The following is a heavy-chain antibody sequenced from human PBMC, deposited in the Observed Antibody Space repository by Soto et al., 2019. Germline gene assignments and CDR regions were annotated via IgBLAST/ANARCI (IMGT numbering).Heavy chain of an antibody. Sequence: EVPLVESGGGLVQPGGSLRLSCAASGFTVSSNYMSWVRQAPGKGLEWVSVIYSGGSTYYADSVKGRFTISRDNSKNTLYLQMNSLRAEDTAVYYCARDQGYDFWSGYYTYYYYGMDVWGQGTTVTVSS. V-gene: IGHV3-66*01. D-gene: IGHD3-3*01. CDR1: GFTVSSNY. CDR3: ARDQGYDFWSGYYTYYYYGMDV. J-gene: IGHJ6*02. CDR2: IYSGGST.